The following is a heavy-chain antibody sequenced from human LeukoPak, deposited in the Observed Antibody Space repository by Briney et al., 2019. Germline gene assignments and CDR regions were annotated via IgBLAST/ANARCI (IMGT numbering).Heavy chain of an antibody. CDR3: AKIAVAGTMAYYFDY. Sequence: GGSLRLSCAASGFTFDDYAMHWVRQAPGKGLEWVSGISWNSGSIGYADSVKGRFTISREKAKNSLDLQMNSLRAEDTALYYCAKIAVAGTMAYYFDYWGQGTLVTVSS. V-gene: IGHV3-9*01. CDR1: GFTFDDYA. CDR2: ISWNSGSI. J-gene: IGHJ4*02. D-gene: IGHD6-19*01.